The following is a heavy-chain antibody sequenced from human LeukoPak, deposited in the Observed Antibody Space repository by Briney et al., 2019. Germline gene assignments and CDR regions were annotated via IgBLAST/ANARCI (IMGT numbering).Heavy chain of an antibody. CDR1: GYTLTGYC. CDR3: ARDLGISGWYAPPLGYFDY. D-gene: IGHD6-19*01. J-gene: IGHJ4*02. V-gene: IGHV1-2*02. CDR2: INTKSGAT. Sequence: GASVKVSCKASGYTLTGYCMHWVRQVPGQGLEWLGWINTKSGATNYAQNFQGRVTMTRDTSMSTTYMELKRLRSDDTAVYYCARDLGISGWYAPPLGYFDYWGQGTLLTVSS.